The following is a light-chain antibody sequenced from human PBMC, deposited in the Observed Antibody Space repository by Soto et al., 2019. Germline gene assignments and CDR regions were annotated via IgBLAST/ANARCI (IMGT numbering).Light chain of an antibody. CDR2: KAS. V-gene: IGKV1-5*03. CDR3: QHYNDYPWT. Sequence: ILLTECPGILSVSLGGRFTIACGGSQSISSWLAWYQQKPGKAPNLLIHKASHLESGVPSRFSGSGSGTEFTLTIISLQARDFVTDYCQHYNDYPWTFGQGTKVDIK. J-gene: IGKJ1*01. CDR1: QSISSW.